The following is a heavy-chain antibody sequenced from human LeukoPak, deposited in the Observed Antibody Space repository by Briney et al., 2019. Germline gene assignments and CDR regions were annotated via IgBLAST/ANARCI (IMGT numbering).Heavy chain of an antibody. D-gene: IGHD3-10*01. V-gene: IGHV3-53*01. CDR2: IYSGGTS. CDR3: AKDHYVSGRYDAFDI. Sequence: GGSLRLSCAASGFTVSSNYMSWVRQAPGKGLEWVSCIYSGGTSYYADSVKGRFTISRDNAKNTLYLQMNSLRAEDTAVYYCAKDHYVSGRYDAFDIWGQGTMVTVSS. CDR1: GFTVSSNY. J-gene: IGHJ3*02.